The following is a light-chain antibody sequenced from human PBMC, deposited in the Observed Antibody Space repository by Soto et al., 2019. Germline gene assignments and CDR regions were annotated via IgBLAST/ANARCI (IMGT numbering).Light chain of an antibody. V-gene: IGKV1-12*01. CDR1: QDIRSY. CDR3: QQAHSCPST. CDR2: AAV. J-gene: IGKJ2*02. Sequence: DIQMTQSPSSVSASVGDRVTITCRASQDIRSYLAWYQQNPGKAPKLLIYAAVSLQSGVPSRFSGSRSGTNFTLASSSLQPEDSSTYFCQQAHSCPSTFGQGTKVEIK.